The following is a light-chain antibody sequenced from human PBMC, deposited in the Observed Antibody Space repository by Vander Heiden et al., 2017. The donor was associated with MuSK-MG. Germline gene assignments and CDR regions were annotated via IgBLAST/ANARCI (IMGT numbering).Light chain of an antibody. CDR2: AAS. J-gene: IGKJ1*01. V-gene: IGKV1-8*01. Sequence: AIRMTQSPSSFSASTGDRVTITCRASQGISSYLAWYQQKPGKAPKLLIYAASTLQSGVPSRFSGSGSGTDFTLTNSCLQSEDFATYYCQQYDSYPRTFGQGTKVEIK. CDR3: QQYDSYPRT. CDR1: QGISSY.